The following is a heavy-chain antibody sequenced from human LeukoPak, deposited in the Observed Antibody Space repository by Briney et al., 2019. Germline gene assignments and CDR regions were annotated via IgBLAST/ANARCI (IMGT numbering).Heavy chain of an antibody. CDR2: INPNSGGT. Sequence: ASVKVSCKASGYTFTGYYMHWVRQAPGQGLGWMGWINPNSGGTNYAQKFQGRVTMTRDTSISTAYMELSRLRSDDTAVYCCARGGGYCSGGSCPTFDYWGQGTLVTVSS. V-gene: IGHV1-2*02. CDR3: ARGGGYCSGGSCPTFDY. J-gene: IGHJ4*02. CDR1: GYTFTGYY. D-gene: IGHD2-15*01.